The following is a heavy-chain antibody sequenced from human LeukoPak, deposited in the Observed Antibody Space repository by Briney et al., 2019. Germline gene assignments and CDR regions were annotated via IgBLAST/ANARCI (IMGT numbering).Heavy chain of an antibody. D-gene: IGHD3-22*01. V-gene: IGHV1-69*04. J-gene: IGHJ4*02. Sequence: SVRVSCKASGGTFSSYTISWVRQAPGQGLEWMGRIIPILGIANYAQKFQGRVTITADKSTSTAYMELSSLRSEDTAVYYCARDLQDDSSGYYPYYFDYWGQGTLVTVSS. CDR3: ARDLQDDSSGYYPYYFDY. CDR1: GGTFSSYT. CDR2: IIPILGIA.